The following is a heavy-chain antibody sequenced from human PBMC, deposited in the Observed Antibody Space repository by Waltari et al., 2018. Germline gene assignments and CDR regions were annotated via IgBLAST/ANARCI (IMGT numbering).Heavy chain of an antibody. D-gene: IGHD5-18*01. J-gene: IGHJ4*02. V-gene: IGHV5-51*01. Sequence: EVQLVQSGVEVKKPGESLKISCKGSGYSFAKYWIGGGRQMPGKGLEGMGVIYPGDSTTKYSPSFQGQVTISADTSIDTAYLQWSSLKASDTAMYYCARQNIHSYGYGYFDYWGQGTLVTVSS. CDR2: IYPGDSTT. CDR1: GYSFAKYW. CDR3: ARQNIHSYGYGYFDY.